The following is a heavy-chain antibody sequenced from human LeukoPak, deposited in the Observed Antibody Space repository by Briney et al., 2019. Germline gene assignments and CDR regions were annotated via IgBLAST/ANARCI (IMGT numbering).Heavy chain of an antibody. Sequence: SETLSLTCAVYGGSFSGYYWSWIRQPPGKGLEWIGEINHSGSTNYNPSLKSRVTISVDTSKNQFSLKLSSVTAADTAVYYCARHPTYYYDSSGYFYYYYYYMDVWGKGTTVTVSS. V-gene: IGHV4-34*01. J-gene: IGHJ6*03. CDR3: ARHPTYYYDSSGYFYYYYYYMDV. D-gene: IGHD3-22*01. CDR2: INHSGST. CDR1: GGSFSGYY.